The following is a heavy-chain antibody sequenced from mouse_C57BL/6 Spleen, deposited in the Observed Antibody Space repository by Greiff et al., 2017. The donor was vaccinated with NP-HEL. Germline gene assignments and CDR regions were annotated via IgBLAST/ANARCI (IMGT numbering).Heavy chain of an antibody. V-gene: IGHV1-81*01. J-gene: IGHJ3*01. CDR2: IYPRSGNT. D-gene: IGHD2-4*01. Sequence: QVQLQQSGAELARPGASVKLSCKASGYTFTSYGISWVKQRTGQGLEWIGEIYPRSGNTYYNEKFKGKATLTAGKSSSTAYMELRSLTSEDSAVYFCARRDDYAFAYWGQGTLVTVSA. CDR3: ARRDDYAFAY. CDR1: GYTFTSYG.